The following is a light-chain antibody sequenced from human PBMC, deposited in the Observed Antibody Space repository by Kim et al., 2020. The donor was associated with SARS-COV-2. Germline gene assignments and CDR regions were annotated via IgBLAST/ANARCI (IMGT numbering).Light chain of an antibody. V-gene: IGLV2-14*03. Sequence: QSALTQPASVSGSPGQSITISCTGTSSDIGGYNYVSWYQQHPGKAPRLIIYDVTNRPSGIPNRFSGSKSSNTASLTISGLQTEDEADYYCASYTSSTLWVFGGGTQLTVL. J-gene: IGLJ3*02. CDR1: SSDIGGYNY. CDR2: DVT. CDR3: ASYTSSTLWV.